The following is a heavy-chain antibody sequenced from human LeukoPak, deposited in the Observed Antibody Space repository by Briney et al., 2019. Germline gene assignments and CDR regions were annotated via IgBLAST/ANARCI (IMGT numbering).Heavy chain of an antibody. CDR3: ASTFTRFLKADY. CDR1: GFTFSSYV. V-gene: IGHV3-23*01. D-gene: IGHD3-3*01. Sequence: GGSLRLSCAASGFTFSSYVMSWVRQAPGKGLEWVSAISGSGGSAYYADSVKGRFSIPRDNSKNTLYLLMNSLRAEDTAVYYCASTFTRFLKADYWGQGTLVTVSS. CDR2: ISGSGGSA. J-gene: IGHJ4*02.